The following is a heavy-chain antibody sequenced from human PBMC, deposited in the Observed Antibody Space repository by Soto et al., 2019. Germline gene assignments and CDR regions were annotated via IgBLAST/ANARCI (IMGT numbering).Heavy chain of an antibody. CDR2: INAGNGNT. D-gene: IGHD3-16*02. Sequence: QVQLVQSGAEVKKPGASVKVSCKASGYTFTSYAMHWVRQAPGQRLEWMGWINAGNGNTKYSQKFQGRVTITRDTSASTAYMELSSLSTEDTAVYYCARDQGGTYYDYVWGSYRPASFDYWGQGTLVTVSS. J-gene: IGHJ4*02. CDR1: GYTFTSYA. V-gene: IGHV1-3*01. CDR3: ARDQGGTYYDYVWGSYRPASFDY.